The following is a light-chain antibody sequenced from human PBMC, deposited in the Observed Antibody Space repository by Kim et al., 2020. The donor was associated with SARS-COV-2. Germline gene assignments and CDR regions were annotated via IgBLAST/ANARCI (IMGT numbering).Light chain of an antibody. CDR1: KLGDKY. J-gene: IGLJ2*01. V-gene: IGLV3-1*01. Sequence: ELTQPPSVSVSPGQTASITCSGDKLGDKYACWYQQKPGQSPVLVIYQDSKRPSGIPERFSGSNSGNTATLTISGTQAMDEADYYCQAWDSSTAGVFGGGTQLTVL. CDR3: QAWDSSTAGV. CDR2: QDS.